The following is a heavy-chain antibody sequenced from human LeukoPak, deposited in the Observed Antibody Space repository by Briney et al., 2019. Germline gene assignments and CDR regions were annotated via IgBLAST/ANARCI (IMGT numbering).Heavy chain of an antibody. CDR1: GYTFTGYY. D-gene: IGHD3-10*01. J-gene: IGHJ4*02. Sequence: ASVKVSCKASGYTFTGYYMHGVRQAPGQGPEWMGWINPNSGGTNYAQKLQGRVNITRDTSISTAYMELSRLRSDDTAVYYCARSTMVRGVPMDYWGQGTLVTVSS. V-gene: IGHV1-2*02. CDR2: INPNSGGT. CDR3: ARSTMVRGVPMDY.